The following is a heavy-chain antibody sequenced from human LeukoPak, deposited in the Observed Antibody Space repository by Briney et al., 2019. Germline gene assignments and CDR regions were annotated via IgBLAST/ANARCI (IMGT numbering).Heavy chain of an antibody. Sequence: SETLSLTCAVYGGSFSGYYWSWIRQPPGKGLEWIGEINHSGSTNYNPSLKSRVSISFDTSKNQFSLKLSSVTAADTAVYYCARVGRYCSSTSCYMEFDYWGQGTLVTVSS. CDR1: GGSFSGYY. D-gene: IGHD2-2*02. V-gene: IGHV4-34*01. J-gene: IGHJ4*02. CDR2: INHSGST. CDR3: ARVGRYCSSTSCYMEFDY.